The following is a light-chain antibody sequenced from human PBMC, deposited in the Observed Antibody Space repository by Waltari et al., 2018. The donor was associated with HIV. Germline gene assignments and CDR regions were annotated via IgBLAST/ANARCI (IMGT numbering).Light chain of an antibody. CDR1: SSDVGGYNL. Sequence: QSALTQPASVSGSPGQSITISCTGTSSDVGGYNLVSWYQQHPGQAPKLMIFEVSKRPSGFCNRFSGSKSGNTASRTISGLQAEDEADYYCCAYAGSTTYVIFGGGTKLTVL. V-gene: IGLV2-23*02. CDR3: CAYAGSTTYVI. J-gene: IGLJ2*01. CDR2: EVS.